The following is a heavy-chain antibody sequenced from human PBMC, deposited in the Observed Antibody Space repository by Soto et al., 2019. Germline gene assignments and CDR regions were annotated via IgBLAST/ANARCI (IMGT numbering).Heavy chain of an antibody. CDR2: ISYDGSNK. D-gene: IGHD3-3*01. J-gene: IGHJ6*02. CDR1: GFTFSSYA. CDR3: ARGGFLEWQLYYYFGMDV. Sequence: QVQLVESGGGVVQPGRSLRLSCAASGFTFSSYAMHWVRQAPGKGLEWVAVISYDGSNKYYADSVKGRFTISRDNSKNTLNLQMNGLRAEDTAVYYWARGGFLEWQLYYYFGMDVWGQGTTVTVSS. V-gene: IGHV3-30*14.